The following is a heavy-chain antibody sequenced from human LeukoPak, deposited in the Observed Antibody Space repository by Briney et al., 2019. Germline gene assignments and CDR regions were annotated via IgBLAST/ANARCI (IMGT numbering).Heavy chain of an antibody. J-gene: IGHJ4*02. CDR1: GLSFSSSA. CDR3: AREKLYFDY. V-gene: IGHV3-23*01. CDR2: ISGSGDST. Sequence: GGSLRLSCAASGLSFSSSALSWVRQAPGKGLQWVSSISGSGDSTHYADSVKGRFTVSRDNSKNTLYLQMNSLRAEDTAIYYCAREKLYFDYWGQGTLVTVSS.